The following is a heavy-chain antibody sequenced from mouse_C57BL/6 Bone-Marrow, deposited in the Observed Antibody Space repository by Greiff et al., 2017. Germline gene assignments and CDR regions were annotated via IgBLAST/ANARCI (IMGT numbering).Heavy chain of an antibody. Sequence: QVQLQQPGAELVKPGASVKVSCKASGYTFTTYSIDWMKQSPGQGLEWIGSFHPSDSDTNYNEKFKGKATLTVEKSSSTAYLELSRLTSEDSAVYYCARWGRLGYYFDYWGQGTTLTVSS. CDR2: FHPSDSDT. V-gene: IGHV1-74*01. J-gene: IGHJ2*01. D-gene: IGHD2-3*01. CDR3: ARWGRLGYYFDY. CDR1: GYTFTTYS.